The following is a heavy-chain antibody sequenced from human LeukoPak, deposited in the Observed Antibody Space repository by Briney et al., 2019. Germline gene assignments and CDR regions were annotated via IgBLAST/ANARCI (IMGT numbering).Heavy chain of an antibody. CDR1: GYTFTSYG. Sequence: GASVKVSCKASGYTFTSYGISWVRQAPGQGLEWMGWISAYNGNTNYAQKLQGRVTMTTDTSTSTAYMELRSLRSDDTAVYYCARSYGHMTTVTKGGDYYYYMDVWGKGTTVTVSS. D-gene: IGHD4-17*01. CDR3: ARSYGHMTTVTKGGDYYYYMDV. J-gene: IGHJ6*03. CDR2: ISAYNGNT. V-gene: IGHV1-18*01.